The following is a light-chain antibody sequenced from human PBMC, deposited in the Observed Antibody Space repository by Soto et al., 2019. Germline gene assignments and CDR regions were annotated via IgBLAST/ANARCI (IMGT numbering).Light chain of an antibody. J-gene: IGLJ3*02. CDR3: AAWDDSLRGWV. Sequence: QSVLTQPPSASGAPGQGVSLSCSGSSSNIESNYVSWYQQLPGTAPKLLIYRNNQRPSGVPDRFSGSRSGTSASLAVSGLRSEDEADYYCAAWDDSLRGWVFGGGTKVTVL. CDR2: RNN. CDR1: SSNIESNY. V-gene: IGLV1-47*01.